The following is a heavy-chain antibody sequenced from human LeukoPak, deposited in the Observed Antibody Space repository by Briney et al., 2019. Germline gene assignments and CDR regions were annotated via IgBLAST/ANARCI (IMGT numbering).Heavy chain of an antibody. CDR3: ARDAQRGFDYSNSLRY. CDR1: GFTFNHYG. J-gene: IGHJ4*02. Sequence: GGSLRLSCAATGFTFNHYGMHWVRQAPGKGLEWVAVIWSDGTNEYYAGSVKGRFTISRADSRNTVYLQMNTLRPEDTGMYYCARDAQRGFDYSNSLRYWGQGTPVTVST. CDR2: IWSDGTNE. V-gene: IGHV3-33*01. D-gene: IGHD4-11*01.